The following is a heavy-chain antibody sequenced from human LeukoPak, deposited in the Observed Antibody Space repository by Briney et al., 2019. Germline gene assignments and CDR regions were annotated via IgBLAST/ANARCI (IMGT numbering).Heavy chain of an antibody. V-gene: IGHV4-59*01. CDR1: GGSISDYH. CDR3: ATTRGGYWASPLDF. CDR2: INYSGTT. D-gene: IGHD5-12*01. J-gene: IGHJ4*02. Sequence: SETLSLTCTVSGGSISDYHCNWLRQAPEKGLEWIGYINYSGTTNYNPSLTSRVTISADTSKTQVSLMVRSVTAADTAVYCCATTRGGYWASPLDFWGQGILVTVSS.